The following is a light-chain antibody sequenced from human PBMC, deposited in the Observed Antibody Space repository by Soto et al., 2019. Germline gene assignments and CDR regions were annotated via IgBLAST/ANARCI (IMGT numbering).Light chain of an antibody. Sequence: DIQLTQSPSFLSASVGDRVTITCRASQGTSSYLAWFQQKPGRAPKLLIYGASTLQSGVPARFSGSGSGTDFTLTISNLQPEDFATIYCQQLNAYPLTFGQGTRLEIK. CDR2: GAS. CDR3: QQLNAYPLT. V-gene: IGKV1-9*01. J-gene: IGKJ5*01. CDR1: QGTSSY.